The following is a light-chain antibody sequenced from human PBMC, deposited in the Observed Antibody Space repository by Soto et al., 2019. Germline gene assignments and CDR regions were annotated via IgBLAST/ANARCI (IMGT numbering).Light chain of an antibody. CDR1: QSISTW. J-gene: IGKJ5*01. V-gene: IGKV1-5*01. CDR3: QQYMNWPT. Sequence: DIQMTQSPSTLSASVGDRVTITCRASQSISTWLAWYQQKPGKAPKLLIYDASSLESGVPSRFSGSGSGTEFTLTISSLQPEDFAVYYCQQYMNWPTFGQGTRLEIK. CDR2: DAS.